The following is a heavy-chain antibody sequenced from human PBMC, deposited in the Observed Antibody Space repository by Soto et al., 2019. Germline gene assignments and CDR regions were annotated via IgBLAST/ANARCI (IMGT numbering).Heavy chain of an antibody. CDR3: ARDHGYCSGGRCSQATSYYYGMDV. CDR2: ISSSSSYI. V-gene: IGHV3-21*01. D-gene: IGHD2-15*01. J-gene: IGHJ6*02. Sequence: GGSLRLSCAASGFTFSSYSMNWVRQAPGKGLEWVSSISSSSSYIYYADSVKGRFTISRDNAKNSLYLQMNSLRAEDTAVYYCARDHGYCSGGRCSQATSYYYGMDVWGQGTTVTFSS. CDR1: GFTFSSYS.